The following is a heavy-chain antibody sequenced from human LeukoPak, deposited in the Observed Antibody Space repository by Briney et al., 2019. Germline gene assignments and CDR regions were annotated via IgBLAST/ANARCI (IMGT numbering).Heavy chain of an antibody. CDR3: ARDVHCSSTSCSYNWFDP. CDR1: GGSINSYY. D-gene: IGHD2-2*01. J-gene: IGHJ5*02. V-gene: IGHV4-59*12. CDR2: IYYSGST. Sequence: SETLSLTCTVSGGSINSYYWSWIRQPPGKGLEWIGYIYYSGSTNYNPSLKSRVTISVDTSKNQFSLKLSSVTAADTAVYYCARDVHCSSTSCSYNWFDPWAREPWSPSPQ.